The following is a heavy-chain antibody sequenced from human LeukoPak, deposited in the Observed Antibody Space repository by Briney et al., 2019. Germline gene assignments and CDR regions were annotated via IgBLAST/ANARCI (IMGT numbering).Heavy chain of an antibody. CDR2: ISSSSSYI. CDR3: ARADDCSSTSCYMSYYYYYMDV. V-gene: IGHV3-21*01. J-gene: IGHJ6*03. CDR1: GFTFSSYA. Sequence: GRSLRLSCAASGFTFSSYAMHWVRQAPGKGLEWVSSISSSSSYIYYADSVKGRFTISRDNAKNSLYLQMNSLRAEDTAVYYCARADDCSSTSCYMSYYYYYMDVWGKGTTVTVSS. D-gene: IGHD2-2*02.